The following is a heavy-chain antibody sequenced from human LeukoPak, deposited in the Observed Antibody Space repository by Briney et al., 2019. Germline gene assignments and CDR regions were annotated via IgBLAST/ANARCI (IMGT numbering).Heavy chain of an antibody. CDR1: GGSISSSRYY. V-gene: IGHV4-39*01. D-gene: IGHD3-9*01. Sequence: SETLSFTCTVSGGSISSSRYYWGWIRQPPRKGLEWIGSIYYRGSTYYNPSLKSRVTISVDTSKNQFSLKLSSVTAADTVFFFKQKTAYEILTGYYFDYWGQGTLVTVSS. CDR3: QKTAYEILTGYYFDY. CDR2: IYYRGST. J-gene: IGHJ4*02.